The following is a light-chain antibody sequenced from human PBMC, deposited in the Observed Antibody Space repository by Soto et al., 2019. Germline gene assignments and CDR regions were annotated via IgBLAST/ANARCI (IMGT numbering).Light chain of an antibody. CDR2: STN. Sequence: QTVVTQEPSFSVSPGGTVTLTCGLSSGSVSSSYYPSWYQETPGQAPRTLIYSTNTRSSGVPDRFSGSILGNKAALTITGAQADDESSYYCVLYMGSGIGIFGGGTKLTVL. CDR1: SGSVSSSYY. CDR3: VLYMGSGIGI. V-gene: IGLV8-61*01. J-gene: IGLJ2*01.